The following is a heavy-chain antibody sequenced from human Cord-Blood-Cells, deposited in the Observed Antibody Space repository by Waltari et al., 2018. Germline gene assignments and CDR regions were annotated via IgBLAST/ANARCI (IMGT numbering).Heavy chain of an antibody. D-gene: IGHD6-6*01. Sequence: QVKLVPPGAEGRRPGASVKVPGRGSGSTFPASYTNGVRPALGQGLEWMGWINPNSGGTNYAQKFQGRVTMTRDTSISTAYMELSRLRSDDTAVYYCAREIAARDAFDIWGQGTMVTVSS. V-gene: IGHV1-2*02. J-gene: IGHJ3*02. CDR3: AREIAARDAFDI. CDR1: GSTFPASY. CDR2: INPNSGGT.